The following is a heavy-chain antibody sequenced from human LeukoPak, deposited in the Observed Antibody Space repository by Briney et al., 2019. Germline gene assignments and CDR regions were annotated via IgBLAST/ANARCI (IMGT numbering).Heavy chain of an antibody. CDR1: GGSISGYF. J-gene: IGHJ5*02. CDR3: VRSKSGAYGWFDP. D-gene: IGHD2-15*01. Sequence: SETLSLTGTVSGGSISGYFWTWIRQPPGKGLEWIGYIYYTGNTNYNPSLKSRVTISIDTSKNHFSLNVNSVTAADAAVYYCVRSKSGAYGWFDPWGPGALVTVSS. CDR2: IYYTGNT. V-gene: IGHV4-59*01.